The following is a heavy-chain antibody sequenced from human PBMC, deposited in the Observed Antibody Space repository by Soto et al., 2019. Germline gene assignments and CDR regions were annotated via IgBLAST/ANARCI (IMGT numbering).Heavy chain of an antibody. CDR2: IYYSGST. V-gene: IGHV4-59*01. CDR1: GGSISSYY. Sequence: SETLSLTCTVSGGSISSYYWSWIRQPPGKGLEWIGYIYYSGSTNYNPSPKSRVTISLDTSKNQFTLKLSSVTAADTAVYYCARGGYSSPTAPSFDYWGQGTLVTVSS. CDR3: ARGGYSSPTAPSFDY. J-gene: IGHJ4*02. D-gene: IGHD6-19*01.